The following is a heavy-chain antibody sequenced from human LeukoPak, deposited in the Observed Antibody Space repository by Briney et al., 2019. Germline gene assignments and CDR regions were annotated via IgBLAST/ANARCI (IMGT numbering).Heavy chain of an antibody. CDR2: MNPNSGNT. Sequence: ASVKVSCKASGYTFTSYDISWVRQATGQGLEWMGWMNPNSGNTGYAQKFQGRVTMTRNTSISTAYMELSSLRSEDTAVYYCARGRRWLQFVDHPFDYWGQGTLVTVSS. J-gene: IGHJ4*02. V-gene: IGHV1-8*01. CDR1: GYTFTSYD. D-gene: IGHD5-24*01. CDR3: ARGRRWLQFVDHPFDY.